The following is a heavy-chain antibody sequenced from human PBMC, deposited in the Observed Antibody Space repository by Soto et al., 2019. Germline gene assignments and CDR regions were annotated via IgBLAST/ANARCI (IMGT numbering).Heavy chain of an antibody. Sequence: SETLSLTCTVSGGSISSYYWIWIRQPPGKGLEWIGYIYYSGSTNYNPSLKSRVTISVDTSKNQFSLKLSSVTAADTAVYYCARTIVGDAFDIWGQGTMVTVSS. CDR2: IYYSGST. CDR3: ARTIVGDAFDI. CDR1: GGSISSYY. D-gene: IGHD1-26*01. J-gene: IGHJ3*02. V-gene: IGHV4-59*01.